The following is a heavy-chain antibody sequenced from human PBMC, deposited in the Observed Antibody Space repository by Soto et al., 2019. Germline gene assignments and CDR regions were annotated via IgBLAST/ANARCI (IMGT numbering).Heavy chain of an antibody. CDR3: ARGPRGYVYYHGMDV. CDR1: GGSIRSYY. Sequence: SETLSLTCNVSGGSIRSYYWSWIRQSAGKGLEWIGRIDTSGTTNYNPSLKSRVTMSVDASKNHFSLNLSSVTAADTAVYYCARGPRGYVYYHGMDVWGQGATVTVSS. J-gene: IGHJ6*02. V-gene: IGHV4-4*07. D-gene: IGHD3-10*01. CDR2: IDTSGTT.